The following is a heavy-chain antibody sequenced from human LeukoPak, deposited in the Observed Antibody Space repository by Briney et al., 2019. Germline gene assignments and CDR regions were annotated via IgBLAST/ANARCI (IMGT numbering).Heavy chain of an antibody. J-gene: IGHJ4*02. CDR1: GGSISSYY. D-gene: IGHD1-26*01. Sequence: NSSETLSLTCTVPGGSISSYYWSWIRQPPGKGLEWIGYIYYSGSTNYNPSLKSRVTISVDTSKNQFSLKLSSVTAADTAVYYCAGNFLGYYFDYWGQGTLVTVSS. CDR2: IYYSGST. V-gene: IGHV4-59*08. CDR3: AGNFLGYYFDY.